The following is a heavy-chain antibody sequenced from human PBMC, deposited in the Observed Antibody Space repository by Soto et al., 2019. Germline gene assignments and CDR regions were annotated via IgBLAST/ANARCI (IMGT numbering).Heavy chain of an antibody. D-gene: IGHD7-27*01. Sequence: EVQLVESGGGLVQPGGSLRLSCAASGFTFSLFWMHWVRQVPGKGLVWVSRINRDVSFTNYADSVKGRFTISRDNAKNTLYLQMSSLGAEDTAVYYCAASLSGDPYPLDYWGQGALVTVSS. CDR1: GFTFSLFW. CDR3: AASLSGDPYPLDY. V-gene: IGHV3-74*01. J-gene: IGHJ4*02. CDR2: INRDVSFT.